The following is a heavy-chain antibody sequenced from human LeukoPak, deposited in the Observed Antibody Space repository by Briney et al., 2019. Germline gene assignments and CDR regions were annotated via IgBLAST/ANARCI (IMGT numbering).Heavy chain of an antibody. V-gene: IGHV3-23*01. CDR1: RFTFSSYA. CDR2: ISGSGGST. Sequence: GGSLRLSCAASRFTFSSYAMSWVRQAPGKGLEWVSAISGSGGSTYYADSVKGRFTISRDNSKNTLYLQMNSLRAEDTAVYYCAKDRNYDSSGYYHNDDYWGQGTLVTVSS. D-gene: IGHD3-22*01. J-gene: IGHJ4*02. CDR3: AKDRNYDSSGYYHNDDY.